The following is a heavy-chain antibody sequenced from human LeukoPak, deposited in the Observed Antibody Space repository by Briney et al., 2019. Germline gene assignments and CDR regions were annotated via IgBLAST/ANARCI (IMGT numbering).Heavy chain of an antibody. CDR1: GFTFSSYA. Sequence: GGSLRLSCAVSGFTFSSYAMSWVRQAPGKGLEWVAVIWYDGSNKYYADSVKGRFTISRDNSKNTLYLQMNSLRAEDTAVYYCARGRGSYYFDYWGQGTLVTVS. J-gene: IGHJ4*02. CDR2: IWYDGSNK. CDR3: ARGRGSYYFDY. V-gene: IGHV3-33*08. D-gene: IGHD1-26*01.